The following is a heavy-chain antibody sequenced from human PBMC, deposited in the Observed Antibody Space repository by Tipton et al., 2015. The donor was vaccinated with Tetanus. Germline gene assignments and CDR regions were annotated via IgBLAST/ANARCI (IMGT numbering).Heavy chain of an antibody. CDR1: GDSIRSEDYY. Sequence: TLSLTCSVSGDSIRSEDYYWGWIRQSPGKGLEWLGYIYYSGSTYNNPSLKSRVSISLDASKNLFSLSLNSVTAADSATYYCARLTCSSPSCYYYYYYVDGWGTGTAVAVSS. CDR3: ARLTCSSPSCYYYYYYVDG. V-gene: IGHV4-30-4*01. CDR2: IYYSGST. D-gene: IGHD2-2*01. J-gene: IGHJ6*03.